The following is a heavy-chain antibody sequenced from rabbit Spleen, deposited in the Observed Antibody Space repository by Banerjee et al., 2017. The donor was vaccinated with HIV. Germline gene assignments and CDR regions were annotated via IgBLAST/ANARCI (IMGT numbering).Heavy chain of an antibody. CDR3: VRDQAGDADYGPYYLNL. D-gene: IGHD2-1*01. J-gene: IGHJ4*01. Sequence: QEQLVESGGGLVQPGGSLKLSCKASGFDFSSYGVSWVRQAPGKGLEWVACAYAGSSDSTYSATWAKGRFTISKSSSTTVTLQLTSLTAADTATYFCVRDQAGDADYGPYYLNLWGPGTLVTVS. V-gene: IGHV1S45*01. CDR1: GFDFSSYG. CDR2: AYAGSSDST.